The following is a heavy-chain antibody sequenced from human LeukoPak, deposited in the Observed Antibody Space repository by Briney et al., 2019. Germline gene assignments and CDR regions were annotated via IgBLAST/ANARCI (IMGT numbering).Heavy chain of an antibody. D-gene: IGHD6-19*01. CDR1: GGSFSGYY. Sequence: SETLSLTCAVYGGSFSGYYWSWIRQPPGKGLEWIGEINHSGSTNYNPSLKSRVTISVDTSKSQFSLKLSSVTAADTAVYYCARWGSGWYYFDNWGQGALVTVSS. CDR3: ARWGSGWYYFDN. J-gene: IGHJ4*02. V-gene: IGHV4-34*01. CDR2: INHSGST.